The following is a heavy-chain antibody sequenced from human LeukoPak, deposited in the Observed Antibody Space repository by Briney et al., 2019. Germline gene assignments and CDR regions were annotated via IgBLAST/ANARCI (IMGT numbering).Heavy chain of an antibody. CDR2: IKPNSGGT. V-gene: IGHV1-2*02. Sequence: ASVNVSCKASGRTFTGYYMHWVRQAPGQGLEWMGCIKPNSGGTKYAQPFQGRVTMTRDTSISTAYMELSRLRSDDTAVYYCASPSNWSGYYYYYYMDVWGKGTTVTVSS. D-gene: IGHD1-1*01. CDR1: GRTFTGYY. J-gene: IGHJ6*03. CDR3: ASPSNWSGYYYYYYMDV.